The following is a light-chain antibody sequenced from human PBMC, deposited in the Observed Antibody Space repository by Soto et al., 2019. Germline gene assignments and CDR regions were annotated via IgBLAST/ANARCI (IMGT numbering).Light chain of an antibody. CDR3: AAWDDSLNGVV. CDR2: SNN. J-gene: IGLJ2*01. V-gene: IGLV1-44*01. Sequence: QPVLTQPPSASATPGQRVTISCSGSSSNIGSNTVNWYQQLPGTAPKLLIYSNNQRPSGVPDRFSGSKSGTSASLAISGLQSEDEADYYCAAWDDSLNGVVFGGGTKLTVL. CDR1: SSNIGSNT.